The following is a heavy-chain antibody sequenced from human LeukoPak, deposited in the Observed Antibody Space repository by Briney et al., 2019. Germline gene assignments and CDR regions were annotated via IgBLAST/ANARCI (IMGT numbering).Heavy chain of an antibody. CDR2: INPNSGGT. Sequence: ASVKVSCKASGYTFTGYYMHWVRQAPGQGLEWMGWINPNSGGTNYAQKFQGWVTMTRDTSISTAYMELSRLRSDDTAVYYCARDRPSHPYDSSGYLDGAFDIWGQGTMVTVSS. V-gene: IGHV1-2*04. D-gene: IGHD3-22*01. J-gene: IGHJ3*02. CDR3: ARDRPSHPYDSSGYLDGAFDI. CDR1: GYTFTGYY.